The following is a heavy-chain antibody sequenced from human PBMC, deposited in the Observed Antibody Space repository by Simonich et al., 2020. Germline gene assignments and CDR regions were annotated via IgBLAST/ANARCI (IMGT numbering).Heavy chain of an antibody. V-gene: IGHV4-39*01. CDR2: IYYSGST. CDR3: ARQRVLMVYAIDY. J-gene: IGHJ4*02. D-gene: IGHD2-8*01. Sequence: QLQLQESGPGLVKPSETLSLTCTVSGGSISSSSYYWGWIRQPPGKGLEWIGSIYYSGSTYSNPSLKVRVTISVDTSKNQFSLKLSSVTAADTAVYYCARQRVLMVYAIDYWGQGTLVTVSS. CDR1: GGSISSSSYY.